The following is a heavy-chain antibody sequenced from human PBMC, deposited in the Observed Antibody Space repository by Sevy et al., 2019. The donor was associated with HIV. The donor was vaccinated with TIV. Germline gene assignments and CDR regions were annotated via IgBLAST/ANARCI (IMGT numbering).Heavy chain of an antibody. CDR3: ASSPRTVAGTRLEGNYYYGMDV. CDR1: GFTFSDYY. J-gene: IGHJ6*02. D-gene: IGHD6-19*01. CDR2: ISSSGSTI. Sequence: GGSLRLSCAASGFTFSDYYMSWIRQAPGKGLEWVSYISSSGSTIYYADSVKGRFTISRDNAKNSLYLQMNSLRVEDTAVYYCASSPRTVAGTRLEGNYYYGMDVWGQGTTVTVSS. V-gene: IGHV3-11*01.